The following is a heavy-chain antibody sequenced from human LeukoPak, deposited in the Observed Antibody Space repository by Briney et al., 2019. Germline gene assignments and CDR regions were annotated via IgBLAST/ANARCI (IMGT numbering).Heavy chain of an antibody. J-gene: IGHJ4*02. D-gene: IGHD3-16*01. CDR1: SYSISSGYY. Sequence: SETLSLTCAVSSYSISSGYYWVWIRPPPGKGLEWIGSIYHRGNTYYNPSLKSRVTISKDTSRNQFSLKLTSVTAADTAIYYCARGYDFDWPRFDYWGQGTLVAVSS. CDR2: IYHRGNT. CDR3: ARGYDFDWPRFDY. V-gene: IGHV4-38-2*01.